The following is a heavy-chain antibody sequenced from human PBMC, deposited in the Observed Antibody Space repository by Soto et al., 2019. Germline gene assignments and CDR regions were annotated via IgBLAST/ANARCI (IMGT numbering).Heavy chain of an antibody. CDR2: IYKSATT. V-gene: IGHV4-30-4*01. D-gene: IGHD2-15*01. CDR1: GDSISTVDYF. CDR3: ARGRYCLTGRCFPNWFDS. Sequence: SETLSLTCSVSGDSISTVDYFWAWIRQPPGQALEYIGYIYKSATTYYNPSFESRVAISLDTSKSQFSLNVTSVTAADTAVYFCARGRYCLTGRCFPNWFDSWGQGTLVTV. J-gene: IGHJ5*01.